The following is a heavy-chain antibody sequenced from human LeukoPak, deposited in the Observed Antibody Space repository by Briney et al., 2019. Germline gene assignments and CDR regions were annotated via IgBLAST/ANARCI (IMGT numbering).Heavy chain of an antibody. D-gene: IGHD3-16*01. CDR2: INPNSGGT. CDR1: GYTFTGYY. Sequence: ASVKVSCKASGYTFTGYYMHWVRQAPRQGLEWMGWINPNSGGTNYAQKFQGRVTMTRDTSISTAYMELSRLRSDDTAVYYCARVGIRGSWFDPWGQGTLVTVSS. J-gene: IGHJ5*02. CDR3: ARVGIRGSWFDP. V-gene: IGHV1-2*02.